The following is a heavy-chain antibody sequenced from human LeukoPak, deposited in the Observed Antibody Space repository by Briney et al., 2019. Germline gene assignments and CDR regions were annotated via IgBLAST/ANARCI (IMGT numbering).Heavy chain of an antibody. Sequence: ASVKVSCKASGYTFTGYYMHWVRQAPGQGLEWMGWINPNSGGTNYAQKFQGRVTMTGDTSISTAYMELSRLRSDDTAVYYCARDLPWLVRYFDYWGQGTLVTVSS. CDR2: INPNSGGT. D-gene: IGHD6-19*01. CDR1: GYTFTGYY. V-gene: IGHV1-2*02. CDR3: ARDLPWLVRYFDY. J-gene: IGHJ4*02.